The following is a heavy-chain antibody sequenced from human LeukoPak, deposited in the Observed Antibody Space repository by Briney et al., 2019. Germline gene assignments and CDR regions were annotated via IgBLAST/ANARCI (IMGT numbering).Heavy chain of an antibody. J-gene: IGHJ4*02. CDR2: ITWNSGTI. Sequence: GGSLRLSCAASGFTFDDYAMHWVRQAPGKGLEWVSVITWNSGTIVYADSVQGRFTISRDNAKSSLYLQMNSLRAEDTAVYYCARAGGSTVSHSDYWGQGTLVTVSS. CDR3: ARAGGSTVSHSDY. CDR1: GFTFDDYA. D-gene: IGHD4-17*01. V-gene: IGHV3-9*01.